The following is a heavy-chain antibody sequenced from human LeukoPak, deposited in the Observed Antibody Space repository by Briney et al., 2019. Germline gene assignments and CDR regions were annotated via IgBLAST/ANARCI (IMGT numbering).Heavy chain of an antibody. CDR1: GFTFSNYS. CDR2: ISSGNSYI. Sequence: GGSLRLSCAASGFTFSNYSMNWVRQAPGKGLEWVSSISSGNSYIYYADSVKGRFTISRDNAKNSLYLQMNSLRAEDTAVYYCARSLTGGNNDYWGQGTLVTVSS. CDR3: ARSLTGGNNDY. D-gene: IGHD4-23*01. J-gene: IGHJ4*02. V-gene: IGHV3-21*01.